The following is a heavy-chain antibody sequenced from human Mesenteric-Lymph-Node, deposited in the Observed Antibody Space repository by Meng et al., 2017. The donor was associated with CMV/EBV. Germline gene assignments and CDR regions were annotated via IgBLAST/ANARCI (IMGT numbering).Heavy chain of an antibody. J-gene: IGHJ3*02. Sequence: GGSLRLSCAASGFTFSSYAMHWVRQAPGKGLEWVAVISYDGSNKYYADSVKGRFTISRDNSKNTLYLQMNSLRAEDTAVYYCARDYYDSSGYYEDAFDIWGQGTMVTVSS. CDR3: ARDYYDSSGYYEDAFDI. CDR1: GFTFSSYA. V-gene: IGHV3-30-3*01. CDR2: ISYDGSNK. D-gene: IGHD3-22*01.